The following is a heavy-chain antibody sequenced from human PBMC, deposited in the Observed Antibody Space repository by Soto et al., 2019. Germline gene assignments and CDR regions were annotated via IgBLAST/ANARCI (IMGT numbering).Heavy chain of an antibody. CDR3: ARAPSSGWYFDY. D-gene: IGHD6-19*01. CDR1: GFTFSSYG. V-gene: IGHV3-33*01. CDR2: IWYDGSNK. Sequence: QVQLVESGGGVVQPGRSLRLSCAASGFTFSSYGMHWVRQAPGKGLEWVAGIWYDGSNKYYADSVKGRFTISRDNSKNTLYLQMNSLRAEDTAVYYCARAPSSGWYFDYWGQGTLVTVSS. J-gene: IGHJ4*02.